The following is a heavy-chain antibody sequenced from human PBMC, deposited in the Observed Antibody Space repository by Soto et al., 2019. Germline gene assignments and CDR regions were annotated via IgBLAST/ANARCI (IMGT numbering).Heavy chain of an antibody. J-gene: IGHJ5*02. CDR1: GFNFSNHW. Sequence: GSLRLYCAASGFNFSNHWMHWVRHLPAEGLVWVSRITSDGKSKAYAESVKGRFAISRDNAKNTLYLQMNGLTAEDTAVYYCARESGDWPLNWFDPWGQGTLVTVS. D-gene: IGHD2-21*02. CDR2: ITSDGKSK. V-gene: IGHV3-74*01. CDR3: ARESGDWPLNWFDP.